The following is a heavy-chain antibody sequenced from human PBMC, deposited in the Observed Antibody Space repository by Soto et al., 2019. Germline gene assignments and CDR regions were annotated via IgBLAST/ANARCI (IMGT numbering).Heavy chain of an antibody. J-gene: IGHJ4*02. D-gene: IGHD6-19*01. CDR2: IIPILGTP. V-gene: IGHV1-69*01. Sequence: QVQLVQSGPEVKKPGSSVKVSCKSSGGTFNNYAINWVRQTPGQGLEWMGGIIPILGTPHYAQKFQDRVTIRADESMRTSYMELRRLRFEDTAVYYCARVGLGAYDYWGQGTLVTVSS. CDR3: ARVGLGAYDY. CDR1: GGTFNNYA.